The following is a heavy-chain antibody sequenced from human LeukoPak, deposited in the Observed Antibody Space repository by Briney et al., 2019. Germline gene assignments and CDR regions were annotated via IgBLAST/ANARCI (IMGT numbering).Heavy chain of an antibody. J-gene: IGHJ4*02. V-gene: IGHV4-59*01. CDR2: IHYSGST. Sequence: SETLSLTCTVSGGSICSYSWSWIRQPPGKRLELIGYIHYSGSTPYNPSLKSRAIISIDPSKHQFSLSLSSVTAADTAVYYCARGQGSGSSWAFDYWGQGTLVTVSS. D-gene: IGHD1-26*01. CDR1: GGSICSYS. CDR3: ARGQGSGSSWAFDY.